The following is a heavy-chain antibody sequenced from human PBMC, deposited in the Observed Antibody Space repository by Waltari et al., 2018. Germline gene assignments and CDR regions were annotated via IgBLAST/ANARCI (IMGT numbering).Heavy chain of an antibody. CDR1: GGFLSSYY. Sequence: HLQESGPGLVKPSETLSLTCTVYGGFLSSYYWTWIRQPPGKGLEWIDFIYYSGTTNYNPSLKSRVTLSVDTSKNQFSLKLSSVTAADTAVYYCARGNWASGWYFDLWGRGTLVTVSS. D-gene: IGHD1-1*01. CDR3: ARGNWASGWYFDL. J-gene: IGHJ2*01. CDR2: IYYSGTT. V-gene: IGHV4-59*01.